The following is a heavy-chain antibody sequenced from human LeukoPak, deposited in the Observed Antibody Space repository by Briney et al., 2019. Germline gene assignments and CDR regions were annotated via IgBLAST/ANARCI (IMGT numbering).Heavy chain of an antibody. J-gene: IGHJ4*02. CDR3: ARGRPGYISSWYVY. V-gene: IGHV4-39*07. D-gene: IGHD6-13*01. CDR1: GGSISSSSHY. Sequence: PSETLSLTCTVSGGSISSSSHYWGWIRQPPGKGLEWIGSMYYSGGTYYNPSLKSRVTISIETSKNQFSLKLSSVTAADTAVYYCARGRPGYISSWYVYWGQGTLVTVSP. CDR2: MYYSGGT.